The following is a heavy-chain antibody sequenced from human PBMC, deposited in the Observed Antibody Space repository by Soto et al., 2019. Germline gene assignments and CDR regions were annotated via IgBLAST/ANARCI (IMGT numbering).Heavy chain of an antibody. CDR2: INAGNGNT. Sequence: QVQLVQSGAEVKKPGASVKVSCKASGYTFTSYAMHWVRQAPGQRLEWMGWINAGNGNTKYSQKFQGRVPIARSTPGSTAYMQLSSLRSEDTAVYYCARADSLGFGYTPAGYWGQGTLVTVSS. J-gene: IGHJ4*02. V-gene: IGHV1-3*01. CDR1: GYTFTSYA. D-gene: IGHD3-10*01. CDR3: ARADSLGFGYTPAGY.